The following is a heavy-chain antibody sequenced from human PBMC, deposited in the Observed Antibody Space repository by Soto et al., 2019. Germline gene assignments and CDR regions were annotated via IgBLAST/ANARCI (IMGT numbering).Heavy chain of an antibody. CDR3: AKDGGYSGYDAYGMDV. CDR1: GFTFSSYG. Sequence: GGSLRLSCAASGFTFSSYGMHWVRQAPGKGLEWVAVISYDGSNKYYADSVKGRFTISRDNSKNTLYLQMNSLRAEDTAVYYCAKDGGYSGYDAYGMDVWGQGTTVTVSS. J-gene: IGHJ6*02. D-gene: IGHD5-12*01. CDR2: ISYDGSNK. V-gene: IGHV3-30*18.